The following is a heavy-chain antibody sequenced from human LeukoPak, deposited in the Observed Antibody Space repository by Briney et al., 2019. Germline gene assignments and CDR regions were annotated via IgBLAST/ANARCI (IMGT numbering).Heavy chain of an antibody. CDR3: AKSRASIAAAGHFDY. CDR1: GFTFEDYA. D-gene: IGHD6-13*01. CDR2: ISWNSGSI. J-gene: IGHJ4*02. Sequence: LPGGSLRLSCAASGFTFEDYAIHWVRQAPGKGLELGSGISWNSGSIGYADSVKARFTISRDNAKNSLYLQMNSLRAEATALYYCAKSRASIAAAGHFDYWGQGNLVTVSS. V-gene: IGHV3-9*01.